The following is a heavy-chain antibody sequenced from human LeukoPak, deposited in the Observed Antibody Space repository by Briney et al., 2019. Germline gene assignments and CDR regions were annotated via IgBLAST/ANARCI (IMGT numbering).Heavy chain of an antibody. CDR1: GYTFTVYY. Sequence: ASVTVSFRASGYTFTVYYMHWVRQAPGQGLEGMGGINPNSGGTNYAQKFQGRVTMTRDTSISTAYMELSRLRSDDTAVYYCARDAITIFGVALTLDYWGQGTLVTVSS. V-gene: IGHV1-2*02. J-gene: IGHJ4*02. D-gene: IGHD3-3*01. CDR2: INPNSGGT. CDR3: ARDAITIFGVALTLDY.